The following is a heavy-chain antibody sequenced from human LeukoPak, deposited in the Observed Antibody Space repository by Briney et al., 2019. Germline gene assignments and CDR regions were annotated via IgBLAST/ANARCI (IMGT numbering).Heavy chain of an antibody. J-gene: IGHJ4*02. V-gene: IGHV3-7*01. CDR1: GFPFSDYW. Sequence: PGGSLRLSCAASGFPFSDYWMDWVRQAPGKGMEWVANINQDGNIQYYADSVKGRFTISRNNAKNSLSLQMYSLRAEDTAIYICSRSLDYLGQGALVTVSS. CDR3: SRSLDY. CDR2: INQDGNIQ.